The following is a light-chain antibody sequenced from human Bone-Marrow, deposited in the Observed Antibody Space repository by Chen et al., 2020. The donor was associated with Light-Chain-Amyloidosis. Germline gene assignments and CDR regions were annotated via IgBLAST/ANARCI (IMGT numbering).Light chain of an antibody. CDR2: GAS. CDR3: QQYDTSPRT. J-gene: IGKJ1*01. Sequence: EIVLTQSPGTLSLSPGDRATLSCRASQTFSNNYLAWFQHKPGQAPRLLIYGASGRAPGVPDRVRGSGSGTEFTLTITRLEPEDFAVYYCQQYDTSPRTFGHGTKVEV. V-gene: IGKV3-20*01. CDR1: QTFSNNY.